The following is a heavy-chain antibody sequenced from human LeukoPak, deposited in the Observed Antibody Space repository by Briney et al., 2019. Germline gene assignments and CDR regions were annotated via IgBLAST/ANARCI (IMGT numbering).Heavy chain of an antibody. V-gene: IGHV3-43*02. D-gene: IGHD3-22*01. Sequence: GGSLRLSCAASGFTLDDYAMHWVRQAPGKGLEWVALISGGGDSTYYADSVKGRFTISRDNSKNSLYLQMNSLTTEDTALYYCTKSTMTLRFDHWGQGTLVTVSS. CDR1: GFTLDDYA. CDR3: TKSTMTLRFDH. J-gene: IGHJ5*02. CDR2: ISGGGDST.